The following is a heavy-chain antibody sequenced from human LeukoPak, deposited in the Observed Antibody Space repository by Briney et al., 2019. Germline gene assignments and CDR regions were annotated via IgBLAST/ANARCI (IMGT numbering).Heavy chain of an antibody. D-gene: IGHD1-26*01. V-gene: IGHV3-66*01. J-gene: IGHJ3*02. CDR2: IYSGGST. Sequence: RGSLRLSCAASGFTFSSHEMNWVRQAPGKGLEWVSVIYSGGSTYYADSVKGRFTISRDNSKNTLYLQMNSLGAEDTVVYYCAREVVGATDDAFDIWGQGTMVTVSS. CDR1: GFTFSSHE. CDR3: AREVVGATDDAFDI.